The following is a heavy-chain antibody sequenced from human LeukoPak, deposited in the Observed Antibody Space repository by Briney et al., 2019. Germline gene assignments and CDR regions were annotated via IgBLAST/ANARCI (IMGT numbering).Heavy chain of an antibody. J-gene: IGHJ4*02. CDR2: IKGDGSEI. Sequence: GGSLRLSCAASGFTFSTYWMSWVRQAPGKGLEWVANIKGDGSEINYADSVRGRFTISRDNAKNSLYLQMNSLRAEDTAVYYCARGYTCGYWGQGTLVIVSS. D-gene: IGHD5-18*01. CDR3: ARGYTCGY. V-gene: IGHV3-7*04. CDR1: GFTFSTYW.